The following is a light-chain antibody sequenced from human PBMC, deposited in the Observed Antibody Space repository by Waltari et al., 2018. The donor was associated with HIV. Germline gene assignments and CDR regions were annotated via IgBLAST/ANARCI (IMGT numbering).Light chain of an antibody. CDR2: GNS. Sequence: QSVLTQPPSVSGAPGQRVTISCTGNSSNIGSLYDLHWYLQTPGSVPKLLNTGNSRPSGVSERFSGSRSGTSASLAITALRAEDEGTYYCQSYDSDLGSPVFGGGTEVTVL. J-gene: IGLJ3*02. CDR1: SSNIGSLYD. CDR3: QSYDSDLGSPV. V-gene: IGLV1-40*01.